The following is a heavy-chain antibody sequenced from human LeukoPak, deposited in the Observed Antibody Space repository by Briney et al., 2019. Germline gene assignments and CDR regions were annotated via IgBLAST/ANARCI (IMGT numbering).Heavy chain of an antibody. J-gene: IGHJ4*02. D-gene: IGHD2-8*01. V-gene: IGHV4-4*08. CDR3: ATYTNRLHY. Sequence: SETLSLTCTVSGGSITNYYWSWIRQPPGKGLEWVAHIYSSGSTNYNPSLKSRVTISVDTSKNQFSLKLSSVTAADTAVYYCATYTNRLHYWGQGTLVTVSS. CDR2: IYSSGST. CDR1: GGSITNYY.